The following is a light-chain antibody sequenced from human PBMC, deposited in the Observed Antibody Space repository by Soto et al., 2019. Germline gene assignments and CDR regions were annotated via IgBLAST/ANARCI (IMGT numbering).Light chain of an antibody. CDR2: LGS. CDR1: HSLLHSNGYNY. CDR3: MQALQTPGT. Sequence: DIVMTQSPLSLPVTPGEPASISCRSSHSLLHSNGYNYLDWYLQKPGQSPQLLIYLGSNRSSGVPDRFSGSGSGTDFTLKISRVEAEDVGVYYCMQALQTPGTVGQGTKVDIK. J-gene: IGKJ1*01. V-gene: IGKV2-28*01.